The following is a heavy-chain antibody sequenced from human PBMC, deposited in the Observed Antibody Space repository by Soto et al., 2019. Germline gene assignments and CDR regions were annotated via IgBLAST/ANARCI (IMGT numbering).Heavy chain of an antibody. J-gene: IGHJ4*02. CDR3: ARSLGYRTNGVCPYHY. Sequence: ASETLSLTCAVSGGSISSGGYSWSWIRQPPGKGLEWIGYIYHSGSTYYNPSLKSRVTISVDRSKNQFSLKLSSVTAADTAVYYCARSLGYRTNGVCPYHYWGQGPLVTVSS. V-gene: IGHV4-30-2*01. CDR1: GGSISSGGYS. D-gene: IGHD2-8*01. CDR2: IYHSGST.